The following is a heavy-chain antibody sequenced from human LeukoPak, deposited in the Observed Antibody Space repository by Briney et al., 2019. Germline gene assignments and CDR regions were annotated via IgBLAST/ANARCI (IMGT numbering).Heavy chain of an antibody. D-gene: IGHD5-18*01. CDR2: ISAYNGNT. CDR1: GYTFTSYG. CDR3: ATEDTAMVRVYY. J-gene: IGHJ4*02. V-gene: IGHV1-18*01. Sequence: ASVKVSCKASGYTFTSYGISWVRQAPGQGLEWMGWISAYNGNTNYAQKLQGRVTMTTDTSTSTAYMELRSLRSDDTAVYYCATEDTAMVRVYYWGQGTLVTVSS.